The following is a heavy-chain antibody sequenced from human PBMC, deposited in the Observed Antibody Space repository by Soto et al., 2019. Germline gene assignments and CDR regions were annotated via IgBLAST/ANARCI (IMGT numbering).Heavy chain of an antibody. J-gene: IGHJ6*02. CDR2: IYYSVST. V-gene: IGHV4-59*01. CDR1: GASIRSFF. D-gene: IGHD1-26*01. CDR3: ARPSGSYSYYYGMDV. Sequence: QVHLQESGPGLVKPSETLSLTCTVSGASIRSFFWTWIRQLPGRGLEWIGNIYYSVSTNYNPSLKNRVTMSVDTYKNQFSLVLTSVTAAHTAVYYCARPSGSYSYYYGMDVWGQGTTVTVSS.